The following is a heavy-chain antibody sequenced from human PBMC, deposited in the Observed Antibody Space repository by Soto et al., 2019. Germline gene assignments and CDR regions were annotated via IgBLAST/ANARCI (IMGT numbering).Heavy chain of an antibody. D-gene: IGHD3-16*01. CDR3: ARDSPRYDYVWGSYDY. CDR2: IYYSGST. V-gene: IGHV4-61*01. J-gene: IGHJ4*02. CDR1: GGSVSSGSYC. Sequence: PSETLSLTCTVSGGSVSSGSYCWSWIRQPPGKGLEWIGYIYYSGSTNYNPSLKSRVTISVDTSKNQFSLKLSSVTAADTAVYYCARDSPRYDYVWGSYDYWGQGTLVTVSS.